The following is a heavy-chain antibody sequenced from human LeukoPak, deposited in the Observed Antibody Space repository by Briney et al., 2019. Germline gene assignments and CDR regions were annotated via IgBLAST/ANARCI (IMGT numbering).Heavy chain of an antibody. CDR1: GYSITSAYY. CDR2: FFLKGST. CDR3: ARVSWFPGTSYYYMDV. J-gene: IGHJ6*03. V-gene: IGHV4-38-2*02. D-gene: IGHD1-1*01. Sequence: PSETLSLTCTVSGYSITSAYYWGWIRQPPGKGLEWIGSFFLKGSTYYNPSLKSRVTISVDTSKNQFSLKLSSVTAADTAVYYCARVSWFPGTSYYYMDVWGKGTTVTVSS.